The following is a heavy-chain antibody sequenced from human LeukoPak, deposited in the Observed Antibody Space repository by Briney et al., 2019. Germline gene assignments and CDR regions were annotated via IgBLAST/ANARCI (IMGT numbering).Heavy chain of an antibody. CDR1: GGSISIYY. CDR3: ARESSGNYYNPLGYMDV. V-gene: IGHV4-4*07. D-gene: IGHD3-10*01. CDR2: IFTSGIT. J-gene: IGHJ6*03. Sequence: SETLSLTCTVSGGSISIYYWNWIRQPAGKGLEWIGHIFTSGITNYDPSLKSRVTMSVDTSKNQFSLNLSSVTAADTAVYYCARESSGNYYNPLGYMDVWGKGTTVTVSS.